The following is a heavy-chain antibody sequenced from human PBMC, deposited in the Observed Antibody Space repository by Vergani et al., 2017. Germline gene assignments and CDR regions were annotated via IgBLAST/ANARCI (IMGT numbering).Heavy chain of an antibody. D-gene: IGHD2-15*01. CDR1: GYSFTSYW. Sequence: EVQLVPSGAEVKPPGASLTISCKGSGYSFTSYWIGWVRQMPGKGLEWMWIIYPGDSDTRYSPSFQGQVTISTDKSISTAYLQWSSLKAADTAMYYGARVGGSIDYWGQGTLVTVSS. J-gene: IGHJ4*02. CDR3: ARVGGSIDY. CDR2: IYPGDSDT. V-gene: IGHV5-51*03.